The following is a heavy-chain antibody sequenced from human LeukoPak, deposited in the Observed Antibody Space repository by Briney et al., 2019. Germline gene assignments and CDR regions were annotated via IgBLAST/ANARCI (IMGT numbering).Heavy chain of an antibody. Sequence: GGSLRLFRAPSRFTSRTYAMSWVTQAPRTALVGGSGISGSGASTYYADSMKGRFTISRDNSKNTLYLQMNSLRAEDTAVYYCAKEGYCGGDCYREFDYWGQGTLVTVSS. V-gene: IGHV3-23*01. CDR1: RFTSRTYA. D-gene: IGHD2-21*02. CDR3: AKEGYCGGDCYREFDY. CDR2: ISGSGAST. J-gene: IGHJ4*02.